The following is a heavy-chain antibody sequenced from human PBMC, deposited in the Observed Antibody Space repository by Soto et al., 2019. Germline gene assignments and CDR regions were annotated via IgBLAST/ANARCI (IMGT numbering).Heavy chain of an antibody. D-gene: IGHD5-12*01. CDR3: AAGREMATIGAFDI. V-gene: IGHV4-39*01. CDR1: GGSISSSSYY. CDR2: IYYSGST. J-gene: IGHJ3*02. Sequence: SETLSLTCTVSGGSISSSSYYWGWIRQPPGKGLEWIGSIYYSGSTYYNPSLKSRVTISVDTSKNQFSLKLSSVTAADTAVYYCAAGREMATIGAFDIWGQGTMVTVSS.